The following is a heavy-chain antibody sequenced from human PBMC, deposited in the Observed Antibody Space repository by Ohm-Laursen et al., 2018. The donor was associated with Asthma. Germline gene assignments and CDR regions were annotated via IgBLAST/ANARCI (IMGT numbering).Heavy chain of an antibody. CDR2: ISGSGGST. CDR3: VRAHSGSYSYAFDI. J-gene: IGHJ3*02. D-gene: IGHD1-26*01. CDR1: GFTFSSYA. Sequence: GSLRLSCAASGFTFSSYAMSWVRQAPGKGLEWVSAISGSGGSTYYADSVKGRFTISRDNSKNTLYLQMNSLRGEDTAVYYCVRAHSGSYSYAFDIWGQGTVVTVSS. V-gene: IGHV3-23*01.